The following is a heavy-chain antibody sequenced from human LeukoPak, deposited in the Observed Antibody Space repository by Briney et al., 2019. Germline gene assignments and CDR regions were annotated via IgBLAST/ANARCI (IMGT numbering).Heavy chain of an antibody. V-gene: IGHV1-69*01. Sequence: GASVKVSCKASGGTFSSYAISWVRQAPGQGLEWMGGIIPIFGTANYAQKFQGRVTITADESTSTAYMELSRLRSDDTAVYYCARDVLYSSGWYGEEHFDYWGQGTLVTVSS. CDR1: GGTFSSYA. D-gene: IGHD6-19*01. J-gene: IGHJ4*02. CDR2: IIPIFGTA. CDR3: ARDVLYSSGWYGEEHFDY.